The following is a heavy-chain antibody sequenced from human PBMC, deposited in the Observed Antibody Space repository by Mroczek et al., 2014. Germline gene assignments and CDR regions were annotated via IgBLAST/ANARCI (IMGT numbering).Heavy chain of an antibody. V-gene: IGHV1-8*01. CDR3: ARFGEDSTDYRDYYYYGMDV. D-gene: IGHD3-10*01. CDR2: MNPNSGNT. CDR1: GYTFTSYD. J-gene: IGHJ6*02. Sequence: QVQLVQSGAEVKKPGASVKVSCKASGYTFTSYDINWVRQATGQGLEWMGWMNPNSGNTGYAQKFQGRVTMTRNTSISTAYMELSSLRSEDTAVYYCARFGEDSTDYRDYYYYGMDVWGQGTTVTVSS.